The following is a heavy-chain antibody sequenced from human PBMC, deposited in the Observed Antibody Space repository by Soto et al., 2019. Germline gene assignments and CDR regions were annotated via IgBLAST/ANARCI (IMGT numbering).Heavy chain of an antibody. CDR3: AKEKIASTVADFFDY. V-gene: IGHV3-23*01. CDR1: GFTFDNYA. D-gene: IGHD6-19*01. Sequence: GGSLRLSCEASGFTFDNYAMTWVRQTPGKGLQWVSTISGSGSSTFYADSVRGRFTISRDNSKNTLYLQMNSLRAEDTALYYCAKEKIASTVADFFDYWGQGTLVTVSS. J-gene: IGHJ4*02. CDR2: ISGSGSST.